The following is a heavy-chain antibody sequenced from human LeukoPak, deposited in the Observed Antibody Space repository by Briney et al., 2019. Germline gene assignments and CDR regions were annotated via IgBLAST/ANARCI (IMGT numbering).Heavy chain of an antibody. CDR3: AKAVLSAAGNDAFDI. CDR1: GFTFSSYV. D-gene: IGHD6-13*01. Sequence: GGSLRLSCAASGFTFSSYVMNWVRQAPGKGLEWVSGISGSGGSTYYADSVKGRFTISRDNSKNTLYLQMNSLRAEDTAVYYCAKAVLSAAGNDAFDIWGQGTMVTVSS. CDR2: ISGSGGST. J-gene: IGHJ3*02. V-gene: IGHV3-23*01.